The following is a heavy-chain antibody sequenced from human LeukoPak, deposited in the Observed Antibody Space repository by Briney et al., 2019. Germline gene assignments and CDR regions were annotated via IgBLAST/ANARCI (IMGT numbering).Heavy chain of an antibody. J-gene: IGHJ4*02. V-gene: IGHV1-18*01. D-gene: IGHD2-2*02. Sequence: ASVKVSCKASGYTFTSYGISWVRQAPGQGLEWMGWISAYNGNTNCAQKLQGRVTVTTDTSTSTAYMELRSLRSDDTAVYYCARDPDIVVVPAAITPHFDYWGQGTLVTVSS. CDR3: ARDPDIVVVPAAITPHFDY. CDR2: ISAYNGNT. CDR1: GYTFTSYG.